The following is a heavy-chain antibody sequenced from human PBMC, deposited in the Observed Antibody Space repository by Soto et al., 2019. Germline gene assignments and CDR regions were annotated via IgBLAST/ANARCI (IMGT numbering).Heavy chain of an antibody. J-gene: IGHJ3*02. D-gene: IGHD3-22*01. Sequence: ASVKVSCKASGYTFTGYYMHWVRQAPGRGLEWMGWINPNSGGTNYAQKFQGWVTMTRDTSISTAYMELSRLRSDDTAVYYCARGETRSEITMIVVAPDAFDIWGQGTMVTVSS. CDR2: INPNSGGT. CDR3: ARGETRSEITMIVVAPDAFDI. CDR1: GYTFTGYY. V-gene: IGHV1-2*04.